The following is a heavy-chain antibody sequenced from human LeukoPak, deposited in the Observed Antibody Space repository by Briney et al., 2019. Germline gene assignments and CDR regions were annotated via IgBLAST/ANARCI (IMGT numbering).Heavy chain of an antibody. CDR1: GFTFSRYW. CDR3: ATKGGDY. CDR2: INEDGGAK. D-gene: IGHD3-16*01. Sequence: GGSLRLSCAASGFTFSRYWMSWVRQAPGKGLGWVANINEDGGAKYYVDSVKGRFTISRDNAKNSQYLQMNSRRVEDTAVYYCATKGGDYWGQGTLVTVSS. V-gene: IGHV3-7*01. J-gene: IGHJ4*02.